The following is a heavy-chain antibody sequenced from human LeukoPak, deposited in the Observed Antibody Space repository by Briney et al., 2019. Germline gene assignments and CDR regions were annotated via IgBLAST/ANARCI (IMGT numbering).Heavy chain of an antibody. CDR3: ARGIQLWYPGAFDI. Sequence: SETLSLTCAVYGGSFSGYYWSWIRQPPGKGLEWIGEINHRGSTNYNPSLKSRVTISVDTSKNQFSLKLSSVTAADTAVYYCARGIQLWYPGAFDIWGQGTMVTVSS. D-gene: IGHD5-18*01. J-gene: IGHJ3*02. CDR2: INHRGST. V-gene: IGHV4-34*01. CDR1: GGSFSGYY.